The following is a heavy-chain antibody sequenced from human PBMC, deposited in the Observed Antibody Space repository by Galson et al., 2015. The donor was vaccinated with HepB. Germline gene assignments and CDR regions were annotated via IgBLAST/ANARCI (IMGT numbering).Heavy chain of an antibody. CDR2: MSGSGDTT. CDR1: GFRFSDYT. Sequence: SLRLSCAASGFRFSDYTMNWVRQTPEKGLEWVSTMSGSGDTTYYAGSVKGRFTVSRDNSKGTLYLQMNSLRVEDTAVYYCGRNYYDSSGYYYFIDVWGQGTLVTVSS. CDR3: GRNYYDSSGYYYFIDV. D-gene: IGHD3-22*01. V-gene: IGHV3-23*01. J-gene: IGHJ4*02.